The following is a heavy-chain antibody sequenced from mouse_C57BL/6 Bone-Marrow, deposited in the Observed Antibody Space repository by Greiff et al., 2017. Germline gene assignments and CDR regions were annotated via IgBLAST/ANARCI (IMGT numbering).Heavy chain of an antibody. J-gene: IGHJ4*01. D-gene: IGHD1-1*01. CDR2: ISGGGSYT. V-gene: IGHV5-9-2*01. CDR3: ARRDTTVVAYYAMDY. Sequence: EVKLQESGGGLVKPGGSLKLSCAASGFTFSSYGMSWVRQTPEKRLEWVATISGGGSYTYYPDSVKGRFTISRDNAKNNLYLQMSSLRSEDTALYYCARRDTTVVAYYAMDYWGQGTSVTVSS. CDR1: GFTFSSYG.